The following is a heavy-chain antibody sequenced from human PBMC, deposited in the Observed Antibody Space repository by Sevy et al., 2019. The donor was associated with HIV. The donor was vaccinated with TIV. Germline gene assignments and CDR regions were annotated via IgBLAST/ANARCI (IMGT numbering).Heavy chain of an antibody. CDR2: MNPNSGNT. J-gene: IGHJ5*02. D-gene: IGHD3-9*01. V-gene: IGHV1-8*01. CDR3: ARWPLGYFDWTQPFGWFDP. Sequence: ASVKVSCKASGYTFTSYDINWVRQATGQGLEWMGWMNPNSGNTGYAQKFQGRVTMTRNTSISTAYMELSSLRSEDTAVYYCARWPLGYFDWTQPFGWFDPWGQGTLVTVSS. CDR1: GYTFTSYD.